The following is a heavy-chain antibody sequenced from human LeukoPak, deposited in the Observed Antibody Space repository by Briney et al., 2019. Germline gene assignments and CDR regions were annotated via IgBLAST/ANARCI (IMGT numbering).Heavy chain of an antibody. V-gene: IGHV3-15*01. CDR3: TTSGYSYGYPYSDY. Sequence: PRGSLRLSCAASGFTFSNAWMSWVRQAPGKGLEWVGRIKSKTDGGTTDYAAPVKGRFTISRDDSKNTLYLQMNSLKTEDTAVYYCTTSGYSYGYPYSDYWGQGTLVTVSS. J-gene: IGHJ4*02. CDR2: IKSKTDGGTT. D-gene: IGHD5-18*01. CDR1: GFTFSNAW.